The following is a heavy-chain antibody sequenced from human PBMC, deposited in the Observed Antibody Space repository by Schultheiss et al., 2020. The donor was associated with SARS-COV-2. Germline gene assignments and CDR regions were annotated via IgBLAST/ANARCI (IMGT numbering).Heavy chain of an antibody. D-gene: IGHD4-17*01. CDR1: GYSFTSYW. CDR3: ARPTTGYYYGMDV. Sequence: KVSGKGSGYSFTSYWIGWVRQMPGKGLEWMGIIYPGDSDTRYSPSFQGQVTISADKSISTAYLQWSSLKASDTAMYYCARPTTGYYYGMDVWGQGTTVTVSS. J-gene: IGHJ6*02. CDR2: IYPGDSDT. V-gene: IGHV5-51*01.